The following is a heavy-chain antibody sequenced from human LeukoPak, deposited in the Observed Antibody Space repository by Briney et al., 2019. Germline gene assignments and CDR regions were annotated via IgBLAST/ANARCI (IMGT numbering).Heavy chain of an antibody. D-gene: IGHD3-10*01. V-gene: IGHV1-2*02. J-gene: IGHJ4*02. CDR2: INPNSGGT. CDR3: ARLSGLWFGATTSDY. CDR1: GYTFTGYY. Sequence: ASVKVSCKASGYTFTGYYMHWVRQAPGQGLEWMGWINPNSGGTNYAQRFQGRVTMTRDTSISTAYMELSRLRSDDTAVYYCARLSGLWFGATTSDYWGQGTLVTVSS.